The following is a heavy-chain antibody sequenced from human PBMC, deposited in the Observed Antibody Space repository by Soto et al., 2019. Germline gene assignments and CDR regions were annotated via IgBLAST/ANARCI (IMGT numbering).Heavy chain of an antibody. CDR3: ASVLSAGNDAFDI. D-gene: IGHD6-19*01. V-gene: IGHV1-8*01. CDR2: MNPNSGNT. CDR1: GYTFTSYD. Sequence: ASVKVSCKASGYTFTSYDINWVRQATGQGLEWMGWMNPNSGNTGYAQKFQGRVTMTRNTSISTAYMELSSLRSEDTAVYYCASVLSAGNDAFDIGGKGTMVTVS. J-gene: IGHJ3*02.